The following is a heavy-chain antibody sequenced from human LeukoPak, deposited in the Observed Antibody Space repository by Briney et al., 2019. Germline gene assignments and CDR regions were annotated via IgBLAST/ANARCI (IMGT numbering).Heavy chain of an antibody. V-gene: IGHV3-23*01. J-gene: IGHJ4*02. D-gene: IGHD1-26*01. CDR1: GFIFSSHG. CDR2: ISPSGDIT. CDR3: AKEYTGTFSPFPSYFDN. Sequence: GGSLRLSCAASGFIFSSHGMNWVRRAPGKGLEWVSGISPSGDITYYADSVKGRFTISRDNSKNTVYLQMDSLRFEDAAIYYCAKEYTGTFSPFPSYFDNWGQGTLVTVSS.